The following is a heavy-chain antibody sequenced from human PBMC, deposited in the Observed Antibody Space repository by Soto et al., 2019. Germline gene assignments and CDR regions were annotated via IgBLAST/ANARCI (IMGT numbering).Heavy chain of an antibody. V-gene: IGHV4-34*01. Sequence: SETLSLTCAVYGGSFSGYYWSGIRQPPGKGLEWIGEINHSGSTNYNPSLKSRVTISVDTSKNQFSLKLSSVTAADTAVYYCARGPLRITIFGVVIKHWFDPWGQGTLVTVS. D-gene: IGHD3-3*01. J-gene: IGHJ5*02. CDR3: ARGPLRITIFGVVIKHWFDP. CDR1: GGSFSGYY. CDR2: INHSGST.